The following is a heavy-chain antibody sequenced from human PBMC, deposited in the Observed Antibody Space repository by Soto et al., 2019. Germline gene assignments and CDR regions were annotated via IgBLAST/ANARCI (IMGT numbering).Heavy chain of an antibody. V-gene: IGHV4-31*03. D-gene: IGHD5-18*01. J-gene: IGHJ6*02. CDR1: GGSISSGGYY. CDR2: IYYSGST. Sequence: SETLSLTCTVSGGSISSGGYYWSWIRQHPGKGLEWIGYIYYSGSTYYNPSLKSRVTISVDTSKNQFSLKLSSVTAADTAVYYCAVDTAIGNYYYYGMDVWGQGTTVTVS. CDR3: AVDTAIGNYYYYGMDV.